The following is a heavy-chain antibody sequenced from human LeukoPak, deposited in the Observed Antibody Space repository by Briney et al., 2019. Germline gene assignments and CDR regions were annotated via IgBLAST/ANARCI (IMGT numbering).Heavy chain of an antibody. V-gene: IGHV1-18*01. CDR3: ARTLDYYYGMDV. J-gene: IGHJ6*02. CDR2: ISAYNGNT. CDR1: GYTFTSCG. Sequence: ASVKVSCKASGYTFTSCGISWVRQPPGQGLEWMGWISAYNGNTNYAQKLQGRVTMTTDTSTSTAYLELRSLRSDDTAVYYCARTLDYYYGMDVWGQGTTVTVSS.